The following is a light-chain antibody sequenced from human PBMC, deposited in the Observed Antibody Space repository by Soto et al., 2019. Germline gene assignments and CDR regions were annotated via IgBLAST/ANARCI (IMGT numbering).Light chain of an antibody. CDR1: QSLTSN. Sequence: EILLTQSPVTLSVSPGARATLFCRASQSLTSNLAWYQQRPGQAPRLLIYDTSTRATDVPARFSGSGSGTEFTLTIASLQSEDFAVYYCQQYNHWPRMLSFGGGTRVEL. CDR2: DTS. V-gene: IGKV3-15*01. J-gene: IGKJ4*01. CDR3: QQYNHWPRMLS.